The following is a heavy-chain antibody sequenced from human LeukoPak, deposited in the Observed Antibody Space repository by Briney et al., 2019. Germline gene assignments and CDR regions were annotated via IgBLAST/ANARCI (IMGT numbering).Heavy chain of an antibody. V-gene: IGHV4-30-2*01. CDR3: VRGYRDYPYYFDH. Sequence: SQTLSLTCTVSGGSIGSDTFSYNWIRQPPGKGLEWIGYIFHTGSTYYSPSLKSRVTIAVDRSRNQFSLKLSSVTAADTAVYYCVRGYRDYPYYFDHWGQGTLVTVSS. CDR1: GGSIGSDTFS. CDR2: IFHTGST. J-gene: IGHJ4*02. D-gene: IGHD4-17*01.